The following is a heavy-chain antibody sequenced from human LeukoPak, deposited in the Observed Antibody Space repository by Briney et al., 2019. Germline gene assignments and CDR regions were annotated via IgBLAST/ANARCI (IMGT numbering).Heavy chain of an antibody. CDR1: GGSISNYY. V-gene: IGHV4-59*01. J-gene: IGHJ5*02. Sequence: SETLSLTCTVSGGSISNYYWSWIRQPPGKGLEWIGYIYYSGSTNYNPSLKSRVTISVDTSKNQFSLKLRSVTAADTAVYYCARVHLDTGYRWGQGTLVTVSS. D-gene: IGHD5-18*01. CDR2: IYYSGST. CDR3: ARVHLDTGYR.